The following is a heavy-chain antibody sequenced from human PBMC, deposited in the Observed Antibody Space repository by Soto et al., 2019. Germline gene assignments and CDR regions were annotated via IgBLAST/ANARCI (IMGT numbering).Heavy chain of an antibody. CDR1: GFTFSSYA. V-gene: IGHV3-23*01. D-gene: IGHD1-26*01. J-gene: IGHJ6*02. CDR2: ISGSGGST. Sequence: EVQLLASGGGLVQPGGSLRLSCVVSGFTFSSYAVTWVRQAPGKGLEWVSAISGSGGSTYYADSVKGRFTISRDHSKDTLYLQMNSLRAEDTAVYYCAKETSSGSYGVYYGMDVWGQGTTVTVSS. CDR3: AKETSSGSYGVYYGMDV.